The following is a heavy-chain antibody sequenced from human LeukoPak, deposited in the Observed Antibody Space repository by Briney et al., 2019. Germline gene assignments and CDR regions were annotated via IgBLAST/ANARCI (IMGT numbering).Heavy chain of an antibody. V-gene: IGHV3-23*01. CDR3: ARWGVGWLQFSDAFDI. CDR2: ISRSGGST. J-gene: IGHJ3*02. CDR1: GLTLSSYA. D-gene: IGHD5-24*01. Sequence: GGSLRLSCAASGLTLSSYAMTWVRQAPGKGLEWVSAISRSGGSTNYADSVKGRFTISRDNSKNTVYLQMNSLRAEDTAVYYCARWGVGWLQFSDAFDIWGQGTMVTVSS.